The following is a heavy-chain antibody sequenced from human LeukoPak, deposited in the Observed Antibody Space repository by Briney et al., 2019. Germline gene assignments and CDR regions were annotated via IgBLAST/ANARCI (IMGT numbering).Heavy chain of an antibody. CDR2: IYYSGST. J-gene: IGHJ4*02. CDR1: GGSISSSSYY. V-gene: IGHV4-39*01. Sequence: SETLSLTCTVSGGSISSSSYYWGWIRQPPGKGLEWIGSIYYSGSTYYNPSLKSRITRFVDTSRNQFSLKLSSVTAADTAVYYCARLFKVAVAKYYFDYWGQGTLVTVSP. CDR3: ARLFKVAVAKYYFDY. D-gene: IGHD2-15*01.